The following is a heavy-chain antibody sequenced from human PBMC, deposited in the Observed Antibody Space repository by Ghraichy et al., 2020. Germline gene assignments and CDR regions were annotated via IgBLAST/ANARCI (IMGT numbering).Heavy chain of an antibody. Sequence: GGSLRLSCAASGFTFSKFWMHWVRQGPGKGLVWVSRINSAGTGTSYADSVKGRFTISRDNAKNTVYLQMNSLRAEDTAVYYCASPEFDYWGQGILVTVSS. CDR3: ASPEFDY. J-gene: IGHJ4*02. CDR2: INSAGTGT. V-gene: IGHV3-74*01. CDR1: GFTFSKFW.